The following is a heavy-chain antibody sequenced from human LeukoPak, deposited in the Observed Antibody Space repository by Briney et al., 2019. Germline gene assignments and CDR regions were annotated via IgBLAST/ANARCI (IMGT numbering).Heavy chain of an antibody. D-gene: IGHD3-10*01. CDR2: ISYDGINK. J-gene: IGHJ5*02. Sequence: RGSLRLSCAVSGFTFSSYAMHWVRQAPGKGLGWVAVISYDGINKYYADSVQGPSTISRDQSKNTLYLQMNSPRAEDPAVYFFASTPLRWFEGLPHDCFDPWGQGTLVTVSS. CDR1: GFTFSSYA. CDR3: ASTPLRWFEGLPHDCFDP. V-gene: IGHV3-30-3*01.